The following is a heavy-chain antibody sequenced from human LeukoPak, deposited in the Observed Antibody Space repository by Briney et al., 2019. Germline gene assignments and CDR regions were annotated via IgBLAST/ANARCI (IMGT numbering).Heavy chain of an antibody. Sequence: SETLSLTCTVSGASVSSGSYYWSWIRQPPGKGLEWIGYIYYSGSTNYNPSLKSRVTISVDTSKNQFSLKLSSVTAADTAVYYCARGLNSGWYVDYWGQGTLVTVSS. CDR2: IYYSGST. CDR1: GASVSSGSYY. J-gene: IGHJ4*02. D-gene: IGHD5-12*01. V-gene: IGHV4-61*01. CDR3: ARGLNSGWYVDY.